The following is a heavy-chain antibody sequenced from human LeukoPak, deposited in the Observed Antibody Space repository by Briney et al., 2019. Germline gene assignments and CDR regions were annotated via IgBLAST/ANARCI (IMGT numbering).Heavy chain of an antibody. J-gene: IGHJ4*02. Sequence: ASVKVSCKASGYTFTSYYMHWVRQAPGQGLEWMGIINPSGGSTSYAQKFQGRVTMTRDTSTSTVYMELSSLRSDDTAVYYCARDEHRRLLQSGYYFDYWGQGTLVSVSS. D-gene: IGHD2-15*01. CDR1: GYTFTSYY. CDR2: INPSGGST. V-gene: IGHV1-46*01. CDR3: ARDEHRRLLQSGYYFDY.